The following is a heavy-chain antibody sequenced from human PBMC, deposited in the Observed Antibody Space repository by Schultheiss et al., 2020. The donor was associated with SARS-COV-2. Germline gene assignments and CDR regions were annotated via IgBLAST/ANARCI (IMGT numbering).Heavy chain of an antibody. CDR3: ARVRFWDTATPEGGMDV. CDR1: GYTFTSYG. Sequence: ASVKVSCKASGYTFTSYGIHWVRQAPGQGLEWMGWINPNSGGTNYAQKFQGWVTMTRDTSISTAYMELSRLRSDDTAVYYCARVRFWDTATPEGGMDVWGQGTTVTVSS. J-gene: IGHJ6*02. D-gene: IGHD5-18*01. CDR2: INPNSGGT. V-gene: IGHV1-2*04.